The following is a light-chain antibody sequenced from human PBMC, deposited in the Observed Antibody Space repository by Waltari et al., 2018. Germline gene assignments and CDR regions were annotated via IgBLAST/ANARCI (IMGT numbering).Light chain of an antibody. J-gene: IGLJ3*02. V-gene: IGLV1-47*01. CDR3: AAWDDSLSGLV. CDR1: STNIGSNY. Sequence: QSVLTQPPPASGTPGQKVTISCTGSSTNIGSNYVYWYQQLPGTAPKLLIVKNNQRPSGVPDRFSDSKSGTSASLAINGLRSEDEADYYCAAWDDSLSGLVLGGGTKVTVL. CDR2: KNN.